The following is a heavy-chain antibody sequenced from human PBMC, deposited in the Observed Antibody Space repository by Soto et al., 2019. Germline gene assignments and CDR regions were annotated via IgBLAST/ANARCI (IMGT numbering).Heavy chain of an antibody. J-gene: IGHJ6*02. CDR3: ARDLTVSPRNYYYYYGMDV. CDR1: GFTFSSYW. D-gene: IGHD7-27*01. CDR2: IKQDRSEK. Sequence: GESLKISCAASGFTFSSYWMSWVRQAPGKGLEWVANIKQDRSEKYYVDSVKGRFTISRDNAKNSLYLQMNSLRAEDTAAYYCARDLTVSPRNYYYYYGMDVWGQGTTVTVSS. V-gene: IGHV3-7*01.